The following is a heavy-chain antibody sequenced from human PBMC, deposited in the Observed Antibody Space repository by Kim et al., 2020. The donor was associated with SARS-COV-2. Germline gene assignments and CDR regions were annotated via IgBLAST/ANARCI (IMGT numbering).Heavy chain of an antibody. V-gene: IGHV3-53*01. CDR3: ARDPYSSSWSNYYYYGMDV. D-gene: IGHD6-13*01. Sequence: RFTISRDHSKNTVYLQMNSLGAEDTAVYYCARDPYSSSWSNYYYYGMDVWGQGTTVTVSS. J-gene: IGHJ6*02.